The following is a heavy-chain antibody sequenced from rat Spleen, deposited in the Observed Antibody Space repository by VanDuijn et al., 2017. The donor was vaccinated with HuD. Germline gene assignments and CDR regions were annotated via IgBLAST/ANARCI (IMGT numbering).Heavy chain of an antibody. J-gene: IGHJ2*01. CDR1: AYSITSSYR. CDR2: INNAGST. Sequence: EVQLQESGPGLVKPSQSLSLTCSVTAYSITSSYRWNWIRKFPGNKLEWMGYINNAGSTNYNPSLKSRISITRDTSKNQFFLQLNSVTTEDTATYYCARFRGRNSGYVDYWGQGVMVTVSS. V-gene: IGHV3-3*01. D-gene: IGHD4-3*01. CDR3: ARFRGRNSGYVDY.